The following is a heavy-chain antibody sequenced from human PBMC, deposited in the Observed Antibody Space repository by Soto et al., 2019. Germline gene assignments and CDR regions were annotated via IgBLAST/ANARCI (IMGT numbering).Heavy chain of an antibody. Sequence: ASVKVSCKASGYTFTNFGISWVRQAPGQGLEWMGWISAYNGNTNYAQNFQGRVTMTTDTSTSTAYMELRSLRSDDTAVYYCARDPTSPFDYWGQGTLVTVSS. CDR2: ISAYNGNT. V-gene: IGHV1-18*01. D-gene: IGHD2-2*01. CDR1: GYTFTNFG. CDR3: ARDPTSPFDY. J-gene: IGHJ4*02.